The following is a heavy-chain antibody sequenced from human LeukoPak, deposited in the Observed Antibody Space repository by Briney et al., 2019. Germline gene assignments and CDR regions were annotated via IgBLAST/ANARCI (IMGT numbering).Heavy chain of an antibody. D-gene: IGHD3-10*01. CDR3: ARSLYGSGSYYSDY. J-gene: IGHJ4*02. Sequence: ASVKVSCKASGYTFTSYGISWVRQAPGQGGERMGWISAYNGNTNYAQKLQGRVTMTTDTSTSTAYMELRSLRSDDTAVYYCARSLYGSGSYYSDYWGQGTLVTVSS. V-gene: IGHV1-18*01. CDR2: ISAYNGNT. CDR1: GYTFTSYG.